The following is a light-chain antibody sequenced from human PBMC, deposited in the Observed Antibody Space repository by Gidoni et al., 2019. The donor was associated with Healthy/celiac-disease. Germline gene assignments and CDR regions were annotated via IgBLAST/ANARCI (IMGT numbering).Light chain of an antibody. CDR2: DAS. CDR1: QSVSSY. CDR3: QQRSNWPIT. J-gene: IGKJ5*01. V-gene: IGKV3-11*01. Sequence: EIVLTQSPATLSLSPGERATLSCRASQSVSSYLALYQQKPGQAPRLLIYDASNRATGIPARVSGSGSGTDFTLTISSLEPEEFAVYYCQQRSNWPITFGQGTRLEIK.